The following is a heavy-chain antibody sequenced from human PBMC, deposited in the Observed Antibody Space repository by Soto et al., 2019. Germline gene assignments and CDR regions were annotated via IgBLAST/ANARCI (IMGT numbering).Heavy chain of an antibody. CDR1: GYTFTAYY. V-gene: IGHV1-2*02. CDR3: ARGDFDSSAHYYAGWFAP. J-gene: IGHJ5*02. Sequence: GASVKVSWKASGYTFTAYYMHWLRQAPGQGLEWMGWINPNSGGTKYAQRFQGRVTMTNDTSISTAYMELSRLGSDDTAVYYCARGDFDSSAHYYAGWFAPRSQGTLVTISS. CDR2: INPNSGGT. D-gene: IGHD3-22*01.